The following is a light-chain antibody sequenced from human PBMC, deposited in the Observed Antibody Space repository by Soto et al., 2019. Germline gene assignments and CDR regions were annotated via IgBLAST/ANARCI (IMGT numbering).Light chain of an antibody. CDR2: DAS. J-gene: IGKJ4*01. CDR1: QDINNY. CDR3: QQYDNLPLT. Sequence: DIQMTQSPCSLSASAGDRVTITCQASQDINNYLNWYQQKPGKAPKLLIYDASNLETGVPSRFSGSGSGTDFTFTISSLQPEDIATYYCQQYDNLPLTFGGGTKVEIK. V-gene: IGKV1-33*01.